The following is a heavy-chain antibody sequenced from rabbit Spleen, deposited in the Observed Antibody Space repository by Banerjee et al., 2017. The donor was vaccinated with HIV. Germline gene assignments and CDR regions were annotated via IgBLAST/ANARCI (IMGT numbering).Heavy chain of an antibody. Sequence: QSLEESGGDLLKPEASLTLTCTASGFSFSSGYWVCWVRQAPGKGLEWIGCIYAGSSGSTWYANWAKGRFTFSKTSSTTVTLQMTSLTAADTATYFCARDLDGVIGWNFGWWGPGTLVTVS. J-gene: IGHJ6*01. CDR1: GFSFSSGYW. CDR3: ARDLDGVIGWNFGW. V-gene: IGHV1S40*01. D-gene: IGHD4-1*01. CDR2: IYAGSSGST.